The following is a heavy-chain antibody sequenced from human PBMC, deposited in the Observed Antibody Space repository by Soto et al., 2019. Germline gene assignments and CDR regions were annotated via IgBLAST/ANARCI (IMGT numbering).Heavy chain of an antibody. CDR2: ISSYNGNT. D-gene: IGHD1-1*01. Sequence: VKVSSRASGYTVTSYRISWLRQNPGQGHKWMGWISSYNGNTNYAQKLQGSVTMTTDTSTRAAYMELRSLRSEDTAVYYFARDPLPPPNWNDGSPYYYYYGMDVWGKGTTVTVS. J-gene: IGHJ6*04. V-gene: IGHV1-18*01. CDR1: GYTVTSYR. CDR3: ARDPLPPPNWNDGSPYYYYYGMDV.